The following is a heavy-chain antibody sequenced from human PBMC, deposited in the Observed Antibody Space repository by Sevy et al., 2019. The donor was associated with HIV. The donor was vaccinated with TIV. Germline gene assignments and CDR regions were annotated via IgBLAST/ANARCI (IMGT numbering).Heavy chain of an antibody. Sequence: GGSLRLSCAASGFTFSSYGMHWVRQAPGKGLEWVAVIWYDGSNKYYADAVKGRFTISRDNSKNTLYLQMNSLRAEDTAVYYCARDHVVPAAETYYYYYYGMDVWGQGTTVTVSS. CDR2: IWYDGSNK. V-gene: IGHV3-33*01. CDR3: ARDHVVPAAETYYYYYYGMDV. D-gene: IGHD2-2*01. CDR1: GFTFSSYG. J-gene: IGHJ6*02.